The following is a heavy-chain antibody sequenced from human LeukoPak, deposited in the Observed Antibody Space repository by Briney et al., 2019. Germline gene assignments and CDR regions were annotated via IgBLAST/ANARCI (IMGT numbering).Heavy chain of an antibody. CDR3: ARGGCSGGSCYSEDGYYYYMDV. D-gene: IGHD2-15*01. CDR1: GFTFSSYS. Sequence: KTGGSLRLSCAASGFTFSSYSMNWVRQAPGKGLEWVSSISSSSSYIYYADSVKGRFTISRDNAKNSLYLQMNSLRAEDTAVYYCARGGCSGGSCYSEDGYYYYMDVWGKGTTVTVSS. V-gene: IGHV3-21*01. CDR2: ISSSSSYI. J-gene: IGHJ6*03.